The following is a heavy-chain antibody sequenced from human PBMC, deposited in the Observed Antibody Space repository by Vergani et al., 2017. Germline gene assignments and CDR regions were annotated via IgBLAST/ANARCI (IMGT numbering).Heavy chain of an antibody. CDR3: ARDRRGGSYYLIDY. CDR2: ISYDGSNK. V-gene: IGHV3-30*01. Sequence: QVQLVESGGGVVQPGRSLRLSCAASGFTFSSYAMHWVRQAPGKGLEWVAVISYDGSNKYYADSVKGRFTISRDNSKNTLYLQMNSRRAEDTAVYYCARDRRGGSYYLIDYWGQGTLVTVSS. D-gene: IGHD1-26*01. CDR1: GFTFSSYA. J-gene: IGHJ4*02.